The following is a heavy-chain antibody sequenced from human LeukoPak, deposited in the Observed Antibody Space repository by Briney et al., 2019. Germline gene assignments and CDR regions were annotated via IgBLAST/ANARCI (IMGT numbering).Heavy chain of an antibody. D-gene: IGHD3-22*01. Sequence: SETLSLTCTVSGGSIDSYNWSWIRQPPGKGLEWVGYIYYSGSTNYNPSLKSRVTISVDTSKNQFSLKLSSVTAADTAVYYCARVDSSGYYYNYFDYWGQGTLVTVSS. V-gene: IGHV4-59*01. CDR3: ARVDSSGYYYNYFDY. J-gene: IGHJ4*02. CDR1: GGSIDSYN. CDR2: IYYSGST.